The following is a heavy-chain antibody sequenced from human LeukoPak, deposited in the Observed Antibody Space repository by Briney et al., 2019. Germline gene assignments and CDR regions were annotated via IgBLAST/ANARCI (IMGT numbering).Heavy chain of an antibody. D-gene: IGHD5-24*01. CDR1: GYTFTSYD. V-gene: IGHV1-46*01. J-gene: IGHJ4*02. Sequence: VASVKVSCKASGYTFTSYDINWVRQAPGQGLEWMAIINPSGGSTSYAQKFQGRVTMTRDTSTSTVYMELSSLRSEDTAVYYCARDLRDGYNFGGPAHIDYWGPGTLVTVSS. CDR2: INPSGGST. CDR3: ARDLRDGYNFGGPAHIDY.